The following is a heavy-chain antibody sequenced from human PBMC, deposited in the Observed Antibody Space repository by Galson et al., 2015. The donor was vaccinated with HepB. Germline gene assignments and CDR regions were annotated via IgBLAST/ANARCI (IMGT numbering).Heavy chain of an antibody. Sequence: SLRLSCAASGFTFGDYGMSWFRRAPGKGLEWVSFIRNKASGGTIEYAASVKGRFTISRDDSKSIAYLQMNSLKPEDTSVYHCARGSNYVLVWGQGTLVTVSS. D-gene: IGHD5-24*01. CDR2: IRNKASGGTI. CDR1: GFTFGDYG. CDR3: ARGSNYVLV. V-gene: IGHV3-49*03. J-gene: IGHJ4*02.